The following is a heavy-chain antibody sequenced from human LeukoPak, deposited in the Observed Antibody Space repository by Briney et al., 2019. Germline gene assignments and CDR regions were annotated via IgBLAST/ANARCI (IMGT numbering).Heavy chain of an antibody. D-gene: IGHD1-26*01. CDR2: IYTSGST. V-gene: IGHV4-61*02. CDR3: ARDLSGSHWGSYYYYYMDV. CDR1: GGSISSGSYY. Sequence: PSETLSLTCTVSGGSISSGSYYWSWIRQPAGKGLEWIGRIYTSGSTNYNPSLKSRVTISVDTSKSQFFLKLSSVTAADTAVYYCARDLSGSHWGSYYYYYMDVWGKGTTVTVSS. J-gene: IGHJ6*03.